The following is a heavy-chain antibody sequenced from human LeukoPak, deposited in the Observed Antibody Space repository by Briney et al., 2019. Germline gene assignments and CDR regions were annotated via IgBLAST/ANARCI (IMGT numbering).Heavy chain of an antibody. Sequence: PGRSLRLSCAASGFTFRSFVMHWVRQAPGKGLEWVAAISYEDGTNKYYADSVKGRFTISRDNSKTTLYLQMNSLRAEDTAVYYCAKTQWLVLGGAFDIWGQGTMVTVSS. J-gene: IGHJ3*02. V-gene: IGHV3-30*18. D-gene: IGHD6-19*01. CDR3: AKTQWLVLGGAFDI. CDR2: ISYEDGTNK. CDR1: GFTFRSFV.